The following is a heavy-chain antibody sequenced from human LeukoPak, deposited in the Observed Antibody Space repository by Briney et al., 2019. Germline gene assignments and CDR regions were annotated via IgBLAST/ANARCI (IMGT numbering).Heavy chain of an antibody. Sequence: ASVKVSCKASGYTFNVYYMEWLRQAPGRGREQKEGIIPIFGTANYAQKFQGRVTITADESTSTAYMELSSLRSEDTAVYYCARGATVVTPDYFDYWGQGTLVTVSS. CDR3: ARGATVVTPDYFDY. CDR1: GYTFNVYY. D-gene: IGHD4-23*01. V-gene: IGHV1-69*13. J-gene: IGHJ4*02. CDR2: IIPIFGTA.